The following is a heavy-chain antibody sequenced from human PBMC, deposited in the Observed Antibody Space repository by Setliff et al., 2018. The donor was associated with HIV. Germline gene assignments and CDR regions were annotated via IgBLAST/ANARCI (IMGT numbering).Heavy chain of an antibody. CDR1: GFTFSTYN. CDR3: VKWNYPNS. CDR2: ISSSSGIK. Sequence: GGSLRLSCAASGFTFSTYNINWVRQAPGKGLEWVSYISSSSGIKYYADSVKGRFTMSRDSAKNTLYLQMNSLRVEDTAVYYCVKWNYPNSWGQGTLVTVSS. V-gene: IGHV3-48*04. D-gene: IGHD1-7*01. J-gene: IGHJ4*02.